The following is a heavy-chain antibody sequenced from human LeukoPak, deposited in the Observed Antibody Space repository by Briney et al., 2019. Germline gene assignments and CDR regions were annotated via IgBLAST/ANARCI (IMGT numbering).Heavy chain of an antibody. V-gene: IGHV4-34*01. Sequence: SETLSLTCAVYGGSFSGYYWSWIRQPPGKGLEWIGEINHGGSTNYNPSLKSRVTISVDTSKNQFSLKLSSVTAADTAVYYCARVPSYDYVWGSYRYFDYWGQGTLVTVSS. CDR1: GGSFSGYY. D-gene: IGHD3-16*02. J-gene: IGHJ4*02. CDR2: INHGGST. CDR3: ARVPSYDYVWGSYRYFDY.